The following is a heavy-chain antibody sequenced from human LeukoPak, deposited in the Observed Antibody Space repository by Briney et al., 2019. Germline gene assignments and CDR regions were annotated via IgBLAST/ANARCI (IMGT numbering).Heavy chain of an antibody. CDR2: ISGSGGST. V-gene: IGHV3-23*01. D-gene: IGHD3-9*01. CDR1: GFSFSSYG. J-gene: IGHJ4*02. CDR3: AKDNDYDILTGYDYFDY. Sequence: SGGSLRLSCAASGFSFSSYGMSWVRQAPGKGLEWVSAISGSGGSTYYADSVKGRFTISRDNSKNTLYLQMNSLRAEDTAVYYCAKDNDYDILTGYDYFDYWGQGTLVTVSS.